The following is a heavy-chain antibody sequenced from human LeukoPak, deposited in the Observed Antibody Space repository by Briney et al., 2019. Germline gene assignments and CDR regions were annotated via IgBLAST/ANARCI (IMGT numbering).Heavy chain of an antibody. V-gene: IGHV3-53*01. Sequence: GGSLRLSCAASGFTVSSNYMSWVRQAPGKGLEWVSVIYVGGSRYYSDSVKGRFTISRDNSKNTLYLQMNSLRVEVTAVYYCARGRPHGNDYWGQGTLVTVSS. J-gene: IGHJ4*02. CDR3: ARGRPHGNDY. D-gene: IGHD2-15*01. CDR2: IYVGGSR. CDR1: GFTVSSNY.